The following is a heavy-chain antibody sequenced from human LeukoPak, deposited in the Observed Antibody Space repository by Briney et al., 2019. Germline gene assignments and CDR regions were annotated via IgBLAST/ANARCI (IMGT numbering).Heavy chain of an antibody. J-gene: IGHJ4*02. CDR1: GYTFTSYG. D-gene: IGHD3-22*01. CDR3: AREVPYDSSFYYQPFDY. CDR2: ISAYNCNT. V-gene: IGHV1-18*01. Sequence: ASVKVSCKASGYTFTSYGIGWVRQAPGQGLEWMGWISAYNCNTNYAQKLQGRVTMTTDTSTSTAYMNLRSLRSDDTAVYYCAREVPYDSSFYYQPFDYWGQGTLVTVSS.